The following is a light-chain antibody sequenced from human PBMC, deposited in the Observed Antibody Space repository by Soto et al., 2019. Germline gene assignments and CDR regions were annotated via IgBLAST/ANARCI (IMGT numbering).Light chain of an antibody. CDR3: PQYYDLLT. J-gene: IGKJ4*01. Sequence: DIVMTQSPGSLAVSLGERATINCRSSQSVLYSSNNKDSIAWYQQKPGQPPRLLIYWAATREAGVPDRFSGSAAGTDYMHTNSSLQAEDVAVYYCPQYYDLLTFGGGTKVEIK. V-gene: IGKV4-1*01. CDR1: QSVLYSSNNKDS. CDR2: WAA.